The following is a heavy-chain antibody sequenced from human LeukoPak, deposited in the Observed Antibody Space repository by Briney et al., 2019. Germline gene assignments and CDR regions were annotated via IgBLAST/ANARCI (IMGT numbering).Heavy chain of an antibody. J-gene: IGHJ5*02. D-gene: IGHD3-10*01. Sequence: SETLSLTCTVSGGSINRYYLSWIRQPAGKGLEWIGRHYSSGRTTYNPSLKSRVTMSAGTSTNQLSLNLTSVTAADTAVYYCARDSGTSGEVKFDPWGQGTLVTVSS. V-gene: IGHV4-4*07. CDR3: ARDSGTSGEVKFDP. CDR1: GGSINRYY. CDR2: HYSSGRT.